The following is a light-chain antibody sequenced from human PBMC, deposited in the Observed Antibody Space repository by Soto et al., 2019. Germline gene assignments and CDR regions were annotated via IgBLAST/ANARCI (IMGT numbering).Light chain of an antibody. Sequence: QSVLTQPPSASGSPGQSVTLSCTGTSSDVGGYNYVSWYQQHPGKAPKLMIYEVNKRPSGVPDRFSGSKSDNTASLTVSGLQAEDEAYYYCSSYAGSNYVIFGGGTKLTVL. J-gene: IGLJ2*01. CDR2: EVN. V-gene: IGLV2-8*01. CDR1: SSDVGGYNY. CDR3: SSYAGSNYVI.